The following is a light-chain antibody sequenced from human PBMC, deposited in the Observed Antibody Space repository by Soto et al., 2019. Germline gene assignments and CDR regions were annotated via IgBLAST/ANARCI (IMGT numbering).Light chain of an antibody. CDR2: NAS. CDR1: QDISNY. Sequence: DIQMTQSPSSLSASVGDRVTITCQASQDISNYLNWYQQKPGKAPKLLIYNASNLETGAPSRFSGSGSGTDFTCTISSLQPEDIATYYCQQYDNLPLTFGGGTKVEIK. J-gene: IGKJ4*01. V-gene: IGKV1-33*01. CDR3: QQYDNLPLT.